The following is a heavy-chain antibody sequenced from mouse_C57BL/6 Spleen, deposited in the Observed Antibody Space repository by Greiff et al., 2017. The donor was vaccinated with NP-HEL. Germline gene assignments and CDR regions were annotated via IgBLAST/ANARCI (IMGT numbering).Heavy chain of an antibody. D-gene: IGHD4-1*01. J-gene: IGHJ2*01. CDR2: IRNIATGYTT. V-gene: IGHV7-3*01. Sequence: VQVVESGGGLVQPGGSLSLSCSASGFTFTDFYMSWVRQPPGTALAWLGFIRNIATGYTTEYSSSLKGRFTISRDNSQSILYLQMNAQRAEDSATYYCARLGTGTLDYWGQGTTLTVSS. CDR1: GFTFTDFY. CDR3: ARLGTGTLDY.